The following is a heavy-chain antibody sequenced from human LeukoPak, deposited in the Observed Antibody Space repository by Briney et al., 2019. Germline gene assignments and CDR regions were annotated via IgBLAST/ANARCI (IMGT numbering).Heavy chain of an antibody. D-gene: IGHD6-13*01. CDR2: IYTSGNT. CDR1: GGSISTGSYC. Sequence: SETLSLTCTVSGGSISTGSYCWSWIRQPAGKGLEWIGHIYTSGNTNYNPSLKSRVTISVDTSKNQFSLKLSSVTAADTAVYYCARARRGTPGGAAAFRYYYYYMDVWGKGTTVTVSS. CDR3: ARARRGTPGGAAAFRYYYYYMDV. V-gene: IGHV4-61*09. J-gene: IGHJ6*03.